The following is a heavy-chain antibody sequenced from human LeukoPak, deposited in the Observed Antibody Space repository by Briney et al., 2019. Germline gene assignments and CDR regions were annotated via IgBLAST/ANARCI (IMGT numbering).Heavy chain of an antibody. Sequence: GGSLRLSCAASGFTFSSYAMSWVRQAPGKGLEWVSAISGSGGSTYYADSVKGRFTISRDNSKKTLYLQMNSLRAEDTAVYYCAKDGSYYYDSSGYFDYWGQGTLVTVSS. CDR2: ISGSGGST. J-gene: IGHJ4*02. D-gene: IGHD3-22*01. CDR1: GFTFSSYA. V-gene: IGHV3-23*01. CDR3: AKDGSYYYDSSGYFDY.